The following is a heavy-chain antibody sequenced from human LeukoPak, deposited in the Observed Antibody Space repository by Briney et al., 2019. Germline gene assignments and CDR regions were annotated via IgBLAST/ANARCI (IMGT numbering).Heavy chain of an antibody. CDR1: GYTSTTYP. V-gene: IGHV1-69*13. J-gene: IGHJ3*02. Sequence: ASVKVSCKASGYTSTTYPINWVRQAPGQGLEWMGGIIPIFGTANYAQKFQGRVTITADESTSTAYMELSSLRSEDTAVYYCARGDLENAFDIWGQGTMVTVSS. CDR2: IIPIFGTA. CDR3: ARGDLENAFDI. D-gene: IGHD5-24*01.